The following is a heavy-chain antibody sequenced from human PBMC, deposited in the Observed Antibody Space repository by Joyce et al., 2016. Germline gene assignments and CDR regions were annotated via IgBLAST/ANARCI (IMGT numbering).Heavy chain of an antibody. Sequence: QVQLVESGGGVVQPGRSLRLSCAASGFTFRTYGIHWVRQAPGKGLEWLAVVWYDGTIKYYADSVKGRFTISRDNSKNTLYLQMNSLRAEDTAVYYCAAPYDSTGRSDDAFDIWGQGTMVTVSS. J-gene: IGHJ3*02. V-gene: IGHV3-33*08. CDR1: GFTFRTYG. CDR2: VWYDGTIK. D-gene: IGHD3-22*01. CDR3: AAPYDSTGRSDDAFDI.